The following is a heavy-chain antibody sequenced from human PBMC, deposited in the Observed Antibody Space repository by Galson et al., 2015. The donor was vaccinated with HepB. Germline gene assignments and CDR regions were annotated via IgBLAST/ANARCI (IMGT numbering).Heavy chain of an antibody. CDR1: GDSVSSNSAA. D-gene: IGHD6-13*01. CDR2: TYYRSKWYN. CDR3: ARDRNSSSWYRPDYYYYGMDV. Sequence: CAISGDSVSSNSAAWNWIRQSPSRGLEWLGRTYYRSKWYNDYAVSVKSRITINPDTSKNQFSLQLNSVTPKDTAVYYCARDRNSSSWYRPDYYYYGMDVWGQGTTVTVSS. J-gene: IGHJ6*02. V-gene: IGHV6-1*01.